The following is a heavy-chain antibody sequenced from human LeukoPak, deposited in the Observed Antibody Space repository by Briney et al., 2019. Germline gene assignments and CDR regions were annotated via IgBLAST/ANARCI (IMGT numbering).Heavy chain of an antibody. D-gene: IGHD2-2*01. CDR3: ARANFLYCSSSTCLFDY. J-gene: IGHJ4*02. Sequence: PGASVKFSCKASGYTFTDYYMHWVRQAPGQGFEWMGWINPNDGDTNHAQKFQGRVTMTRDTSISTAHMEVSRLRSDDTAVYYCARANFLYCSSSTCLFDYWGQGTLVTVSS. CDR2: INPNDGDT. V-gene: IGHV1-2*02. CDR1: GYTFTDYY.